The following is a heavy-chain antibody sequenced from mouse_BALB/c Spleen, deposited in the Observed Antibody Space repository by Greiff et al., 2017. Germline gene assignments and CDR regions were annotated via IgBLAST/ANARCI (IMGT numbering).Heavy chain of an antibody. CDR2: IWGGGST. CDR1: GFSLSRYS. J-gene: IGHJ1*01. D-gene: IGHD1-1*01. Sequence: VKLMESGPGLVAPSQSLSITCTVSGFSLSRYSVHWVRQPPGKGLEWLGMIWGGGSTAYNSALKSRLSISKDNSKSQVFLKMNSLQTDDTAMYYCARNHYYGSSSWYVDDWGAGTTVTVSS. CDR3: ARNHYYGSSSWYVDD. V-gene: IGHV2-6-4*01.